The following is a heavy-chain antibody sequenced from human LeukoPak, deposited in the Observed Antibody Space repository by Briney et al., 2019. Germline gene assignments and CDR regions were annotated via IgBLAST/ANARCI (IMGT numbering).Heavy chain of an antibody. CDR2: INPSGGST. CDR3: AREIGPIQLHLWGSAFDY. D-gene: IGHD5-24*01. Sequence: GASVKVSCKASGYTFTSYYIHWVRQAPGQGLEWMGLINPSGGSTNYAQKLQGRVTMTRDTSTSTVYMELSSLRSEDTAVYYCAREIGPIQLHLWGSAFDYWGQGTLVTVSS. J-gene: IGHJ4*02. V-gene: IGHV1-46*01. CDR1: GYTFTSYY.